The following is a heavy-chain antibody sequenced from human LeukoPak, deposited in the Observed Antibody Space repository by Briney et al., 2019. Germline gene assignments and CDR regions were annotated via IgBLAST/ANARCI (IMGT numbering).Heavy chain of an antibody. Sequence: SETLSLTCTVSGGSISDYSWNWIRQPPGKGLEWIGNIYYSGSANHNPSLKSRVTISVDTSKNQFSLKLSSVTAADTAVYYCARLGGPWGAFDIWGQGTMVTVSS. V-gene: IGHV4-59*08. CDR2: IYYSGSA. CDR3: ARLGGPWGAFDI. J-gene: IGHJ3*02. CDR1: GGSISDYS. D-gene: IGHD4-23*01.